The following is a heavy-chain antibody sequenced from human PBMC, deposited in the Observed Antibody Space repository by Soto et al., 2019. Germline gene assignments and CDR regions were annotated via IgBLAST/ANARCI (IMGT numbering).Heavy chain of an antibody. CDR1: GGTFSSYA. Sequence: QVQLVQSGAEVKKPGSSVKVSCKASGGTFSSYAISWVRQAPGQGLEWMGGIIPIFGTANYAQKFQGRVTITADESTSTAYKEMSGRRSEDTAVYYYARDHPTAWELRISGFYQGRAVWGQGTTVTFAS. D-gene: IGHD1-26*01. CDR3: ARDHPTAWELRISGFYQGRAV. V-gene: IGHV1-69*01. J-gene: IGHJ6*02. CDR2: IIPIFGTA.